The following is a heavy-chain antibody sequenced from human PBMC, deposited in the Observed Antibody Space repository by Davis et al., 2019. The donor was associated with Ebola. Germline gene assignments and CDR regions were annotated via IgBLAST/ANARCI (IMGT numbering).Heavy chain of an antibody. CDR2: IIPMFGTA. CDR3: ARYYDFWSGYIRYYYGMDV. D-gene: IGHD3-3*01. V-gene: IGHV1-69*13. Sequence: SVKVSCKASGGTFSSYAIIWVRQAPGQGLEWMGGIIPMFGTANYAQKFQGRVTITADESTSTAYMELSSLRSEDTAVYYCARYYDFWSGYIRYYYGMDVWGQGTTVTVSS. CDR1: GGTFSSYA. J-gene: IGHJ6*02.